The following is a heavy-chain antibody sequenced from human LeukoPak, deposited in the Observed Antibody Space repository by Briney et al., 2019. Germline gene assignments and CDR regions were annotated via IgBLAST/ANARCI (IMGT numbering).Heavy chain of an antibody. V-gene: IGHV1-69*13. Sequence: SVKVSCKASGYTFTSYYMHWVRQAPGQGLEWMGGIIPIFGTANYAQKFQGRVTITADESTSTAYMELSSLRSEDTAVYYCARGYYYDSSGYYSLKYYFDYWGQGTLVTVSS. CDR3: ARGYYYDSSGYYSLKYYFDY. J-gene: IGHJ4*02. CDR1: GYTFTSYY. CDR2: IIPIFGTA. D-gene: IGHD3-22*01.